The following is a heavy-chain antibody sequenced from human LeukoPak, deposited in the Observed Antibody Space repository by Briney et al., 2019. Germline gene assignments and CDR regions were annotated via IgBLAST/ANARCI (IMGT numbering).Heavy chain of an antibody. J-gene: IGHJ4*02. Sequence: PSETLSLTCAVYGGSFSGYYWSWIRQPPGKGLEWIGEINHSGSTNYKPSLKSHVTISAETSKIQFPLKLSSVTAADTAVYYCARIDDMATSNWGQGTLVTVSS. CDR2: INHSGST. CDR3: ARIDDMATSN. D-gene: IGHD5-24*01. V-gene: IGHV4-34*01. CDR1: GGSFSGYY.